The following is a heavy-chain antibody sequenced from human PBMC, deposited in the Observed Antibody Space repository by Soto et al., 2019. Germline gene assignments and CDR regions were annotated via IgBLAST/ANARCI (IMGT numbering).Heavy chain of an antibody. V-gene: IGHV3-30*18. CDR3: AKGGWGTGYCSSTSCYPFDY. J-gene: IGHJ4*02. Sequence: QVQLVESGGGVVQPWRSLRLSCAASGFTFSSYGMHWVRQAPGKGLEWVAVISYDGSNKYYADSVKGRFTISRDNSKNTLYLQMNSLRAEDTAVYYCAKGGWGTGYCSSTSCYPFDYWGQGTMGTVS. CDR2: ISYDGSNK. CDR1: GFTFSSYG. D-gene: IGHD2-2*01.